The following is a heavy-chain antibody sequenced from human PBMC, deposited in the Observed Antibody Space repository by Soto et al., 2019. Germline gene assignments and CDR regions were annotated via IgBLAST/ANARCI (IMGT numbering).Heavy chain of an antibody. V-gene: IGHV4-31*03. Sequence: NPSETLSLTCTVSGGSISSGGYYWSWIRQHPGKGLEWIGYIYYSGSTYYNPSLKSRVTISVDTSKNQFSLKLSSVTAADTAVYYCARHIAAAEHDYFDYWGQGTLVTVSS. J-gene: IGHJ4*02. CDR1: GGSISSGGYY. CDR2: IYYSGST. CDR3: ARHIAAAEHDYFDY. D-gene: IGHD6-13*01.